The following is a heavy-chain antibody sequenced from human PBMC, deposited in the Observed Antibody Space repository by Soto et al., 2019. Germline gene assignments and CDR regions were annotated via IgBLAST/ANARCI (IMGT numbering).Heavy chain of an antibody. J-gene: IGHJ4*02. CDR2: IHGDGGKI. D-gene: IGHD5-18*01. CDR3: ARDFYGGYTYGPGDY. Sequence: EVQLVESGGGLVQPGGSLRLSCAASGVRFSAYWMSWVRQAPGKGLEWVANIHGDGGKIYYVDSVKGRFTISRDNAKRSLYLQMNSLRAEDTAVYYCARDFYGGYTYGPGDYWGQGALVAVSS. V-gene: IGHV3-7*01. CDR1: GVRFSAYW.